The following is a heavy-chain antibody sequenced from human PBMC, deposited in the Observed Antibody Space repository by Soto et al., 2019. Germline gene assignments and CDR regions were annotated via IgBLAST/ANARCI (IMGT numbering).Heavy chain of an antibody. J-gene: IGHJ5*02. Sequence: AVKVSCKASGGTFSSYAIRSVRQAPGQGLEWMGGIIPIFGTANYAQKFQGRVTITADKSTSTAYMELSSLRSEDPPVYYCARKTGTRNWFDPWGQGTLVTVYS. CDR2: IIPIFGTA. V-gene: IGHV1-69*06. CDR1: GGTFSSYA. CDR3: ARKTGTRNWFDP. D-gene: IGHD1-7*01.